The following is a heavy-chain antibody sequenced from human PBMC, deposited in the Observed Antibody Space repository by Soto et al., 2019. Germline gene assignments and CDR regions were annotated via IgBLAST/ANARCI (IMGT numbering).Heavy chain of an antibody. CDR2: INEDSTYI. Sequence: EVQLVESGGGLVKPGGSLRLSCTASGFAFNTYSMNWVRQAPGKGLEWVSSINEDSTYIYYAGSLRGRITISRDNAKDPLFLPMNSLRPDDTAVYYCVRELRRYFRSGYMDLWGDGATVTVSS. D-gene: IGHD3-9*01. J-gene: IGHJ6*03. CDR1: GFAFNTYS. CDR3: VRELRRYFRSGYMDL. V-gene: IGHV3-21*02.